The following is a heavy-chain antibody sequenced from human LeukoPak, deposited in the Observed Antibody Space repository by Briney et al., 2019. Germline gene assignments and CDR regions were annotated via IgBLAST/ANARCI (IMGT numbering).Heavy chain of an antibody. CDR2: FNPDNGGT. CDR3: ARGLSGTTWFDF. J-gene: IGHJ4*02. Sequence: ASVKVSCQASGFRVSDYLIHWIRQAPGPGPQYMGWFNPDNGGTHYSQHFQVRVTMTRDTSVSTVYMELTSLSSDDTAVYFCARGLSGTTWFDFWGQGTLVTVSS. D-gene: IGHD1-1*01. V-gene: IGHV1-2*02. CDR1: GFRVSDYL.